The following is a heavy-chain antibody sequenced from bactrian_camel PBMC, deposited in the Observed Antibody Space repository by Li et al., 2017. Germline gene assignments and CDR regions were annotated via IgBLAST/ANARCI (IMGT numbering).Heavy chain of an antibody. CDR2: IEDTGKT. CDR3: AADRRPLLARTLVSAYHSY. V-gene: IGHV3S53*01. D-gene: IGHD3*01. J-gene: IGHJ4*01. Sequence: LVESGGGSVQPGGSLRLSCEVSGRRSYCMGWFRQAPGKEREGVAGIEDTGKTTYADAVQGRFTISQDNSKNTLYPQMNDLKPEDTAVYYCAADRRPLLARTLVSAYHSYWGQGTQVTVS. CDR1: GRRSYC.